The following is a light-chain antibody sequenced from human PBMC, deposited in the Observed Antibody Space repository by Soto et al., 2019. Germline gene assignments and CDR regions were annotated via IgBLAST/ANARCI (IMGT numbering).Light chain of an antibody. CDR3: QQYHSLPLT. CDR1: QDVSTF. Sequence: AIRMTQSPSSFSASPGDRVSITCRASQDVSTFVAWYQQKPGKAPRLLIDAASTLQSGVPSSFSGRGSRTEFTLTITYLQSEDFATYFCQQYHSLPLTFGGGTKVDFK. CDR2: AAS. V-gene: IGKV1-8*01. J-gene: IGKJ4*01.